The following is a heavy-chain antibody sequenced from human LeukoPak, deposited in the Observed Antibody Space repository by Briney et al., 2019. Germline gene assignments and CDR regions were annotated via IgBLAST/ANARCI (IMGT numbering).Heavy chain of an antibody. CDR1: GFSFSGHW. J-gene: IGHJ4*02. CDR3: ARGPNSNWSGLDF. CDR2: ISPTGSTT. Sequence: GGSLRLSCTASGFSFSGHWMHWARQLPGKGLVWVSRISPTGSTTSYADSVKGRFTVSRDNAKNTLYLQVNNLRAEDTAVYYCARGPNSNWSGLDFWGEGTLLTVSS. D-gene: IGHD6-6*01. V-gene: IGHV3-74*01.